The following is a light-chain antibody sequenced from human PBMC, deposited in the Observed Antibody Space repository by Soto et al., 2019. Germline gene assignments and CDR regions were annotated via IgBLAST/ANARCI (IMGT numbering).Light chain of an antibody. Sequence: DIPMTQSPSTLSASVGDRVTITCRASQSISSWLAWYQQKPGKAPKLLIYKASSVESGVPSRFSGSGSGTEFTLTISTLQPDDFATYYCQQYNSYPWTFGQGTKVEI. CDR1: QSISSW. CDR3: QQYNSYPWT. V-gene: IGKV1-5*03. J-gene: IGKJ1*01. CDR2: KAS.